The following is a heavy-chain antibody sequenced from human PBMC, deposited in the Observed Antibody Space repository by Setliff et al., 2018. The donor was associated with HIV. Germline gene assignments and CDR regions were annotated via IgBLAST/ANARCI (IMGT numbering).Heavy chain of an antibody. CDR1: GFTFSNYG. CDR3: VRDKWLVPDTFDI. J-gene: IGHJ3*02. CDR2: IWNDGSNK. Sequence: GSLRLSCAASGFTFSNYGMHWVRQAPGKGLEWVAVIWNDGSNKYYADSVKGRFTISRDNAKNSLYLQMNSLRAEDMALYYCVRDKWLVPDTFDIWGQGTMVTVSS. V-gene: IGHV3-33*08. D-gene: IGHD6-19*01.